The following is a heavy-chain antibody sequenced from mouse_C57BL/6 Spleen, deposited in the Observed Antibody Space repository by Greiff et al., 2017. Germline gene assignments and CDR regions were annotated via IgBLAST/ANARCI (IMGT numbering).Heavy chain of an antibody. CDR3: CPGFAY. CDR2: ISSGSSTI. CDR1: GFTFSGYG. V-gene: IGHV5-17*01. Sequence: EVKVVESGGGLVKPGGSLKLSCAASGFTFSGYGMHWVRQAPEKGLEWVAYISSGSSTIYYADTVKGRFTISRDNAKNTLFLQMTSLRSEDTAMYYCCPGFAYWGQGTLVTVSA. J-gene: IGHJ3*01.